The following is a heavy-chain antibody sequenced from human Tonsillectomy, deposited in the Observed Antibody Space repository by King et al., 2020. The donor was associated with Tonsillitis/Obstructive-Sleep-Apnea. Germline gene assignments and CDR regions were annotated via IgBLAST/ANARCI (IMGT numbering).Heavy chain of an antibody. Sequence: VQLVESGAEVKKPGESLRISCKGSGYSFTSYWISWVRQMPGKGLEWMGRIDPSDSYTNYSPSFQGHVTISADKSISTAYLQWSSLKASDTAMYYCARQDGYNYYYYYGMDGWGQGTTVTVSS. D-gene: IGHD5-24*01. V-gene: IGHV5-10-1*03. CDR2: IDPSDSYT. J-gene: IGHJ6*02. CDR3: ARQDGYNYYYYYGMDG. CDR1: GYSFTSYW.